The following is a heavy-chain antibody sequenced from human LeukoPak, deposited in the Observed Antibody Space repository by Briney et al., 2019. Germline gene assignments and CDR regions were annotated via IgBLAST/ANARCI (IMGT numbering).Heavy chain of an antibody. Sequence: GGSLRLSCAASGFTFSNAWMSWVRQAPGKGLEWVGRIKSKTDGGTTDYAAPVKGRFTISRDDSKNTLYLQMNSLKTEDTAVYYCARIHRPASGRVPDEYWGQGTLVTVSS. CDR3: ARIHRPASGRVPDEY. CDR2: IKSKTDGGTT. J-gene: IGHJ4*02. CDR1: GFTFSNAW. D-gene: IGHD1-1*01. V-gene: IGHV3-15*01.